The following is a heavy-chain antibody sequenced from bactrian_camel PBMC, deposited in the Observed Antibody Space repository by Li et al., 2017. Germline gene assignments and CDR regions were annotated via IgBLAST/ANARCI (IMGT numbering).Heavy chain of an antibody. Sequence: HVQLVESGGGSVQAGGSLMVSCTSSGLDISKACMGWFRQVPGKEREGVAATGSDTEIFYADFVKGRFTISQDNAKKTVYLQMNSLRPEDTAMYYCVADSSFRCRGLSISLFQGSFSYWGQGTQVTVS. CDR2: TGSDTEI. CDR1: GLDISKAC. CDR3: VADSSFRCRGLSISLFQGSFSY. V-gene: IGHV3S53*01. J-gene: IGHJ6*01. D-gene: IGHD3*01.